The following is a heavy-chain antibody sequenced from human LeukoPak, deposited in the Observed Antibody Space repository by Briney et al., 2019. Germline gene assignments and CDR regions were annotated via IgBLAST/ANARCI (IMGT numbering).Heavy chain of an antibody. D-gene: IGHD1-1*01. V-gene: IGHV1-8*01. J-gene: IGHJ6*03. CDR1: GYTFSSYD. CDR3: ARISYPPTTYYYYMDV. CDR2: MNPNSGNT. Sequence: ASVKVSCKASGYTFSSYDITWVRQATGHGLEWMGWMNPNSGNTGYAQKFQGRVTMTRNTSISTAYMELNSLRSEDTAVYYCARISYPPTTYYYYMDVWGKGTTVTVSS.